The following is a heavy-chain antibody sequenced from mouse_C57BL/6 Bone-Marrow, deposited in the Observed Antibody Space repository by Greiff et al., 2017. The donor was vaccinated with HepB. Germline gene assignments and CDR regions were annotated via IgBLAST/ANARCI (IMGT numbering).Heavy chain of an antibody. CDR3: ARPPYYYGSRGFAY. D-gene: IGHD1-1*01. V-gene: IGHV5-12*01. Sequence: DVKLQESGGGLVQPGGSLKLSCAASGFTFSDYYMYWVRQTPEKRLEWVAYISNGGGSTYYPDTVKGRFTISRDNAKNTLYLQMSRLKSEDTAMYYCARPPYYYGSRGFAYWGQGTLVTVSA. CDR2: ISNGGGST. CDR1: GFTFSDYY. J-gene: IGHJ3*01.